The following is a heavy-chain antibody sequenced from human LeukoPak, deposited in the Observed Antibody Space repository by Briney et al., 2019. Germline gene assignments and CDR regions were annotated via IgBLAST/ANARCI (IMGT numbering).Heavy chain of an antibody. V-gene: IGHV4-39*01. CDR1: GGSISSSSYY. CDR3: AGLPSRSDGYYYLNWFDP. Sequence: SETLSLTCTVSGGSISSSSYYWGWIRQPPGKGLEWIGSISYSGFTYYNPSLKSRVTISVDTSKNQFSLKLSSVTAADTAVYYCAGLPSRSDGYYYLNWFDPWGQGTLVTVSS. J-gene: IGHJ5*02. CDR2: ISYSGFT. D-gene: IGHD5-24*01.